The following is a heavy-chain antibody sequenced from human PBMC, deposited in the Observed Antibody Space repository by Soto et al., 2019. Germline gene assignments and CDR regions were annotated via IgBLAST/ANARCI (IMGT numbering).Heavy chain of an antibody. J-gene: IGHJ4*02. CDR3: ASRTTGTTFPFDY. CDR2: IYYSGST. Sequence: SETLSLTCTVSGGSISSSSYYWGWIRQPPGKGLEWIGSIYYSGSTCYNPSLKSRVTISVDTSKNQFSLKLSSVTAADTAVYYCASRTTGTTFPFDYWGQGTLVTVSS. CDR1: GGSISSSSYY. D-gene: IGHD1-1*01. V-gene: IGHV4-39*01.